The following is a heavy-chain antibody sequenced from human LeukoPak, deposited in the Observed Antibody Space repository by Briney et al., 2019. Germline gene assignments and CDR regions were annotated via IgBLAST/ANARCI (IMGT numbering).Heavy chain of an antibody. CDR1: GFMFSSSW. CDR3: ARDAAYGYDRFDY. V-gene: IGHV3-7*01. Sequence: GGSLRLSCAASGFMFSSSWMAWVRQAPGKGLEWVANIKEDGREKNYVDSMKGRFTISRDNAKNSLYLQMNSLRAEDTAVYYCARDAAYGYDRFDYWGQGTQVTVSS. D-gene: IGHD5-18*01. J-gene: IGHJ4*02. CDR2: IKEDGREK.